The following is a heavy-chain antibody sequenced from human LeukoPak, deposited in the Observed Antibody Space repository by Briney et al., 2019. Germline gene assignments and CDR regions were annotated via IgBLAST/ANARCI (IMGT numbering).Heavy chain of an antibody. V-gene: IGHV3-23*01. CDR3: AKAQLGIRNYFDY. Sequence: GGSLRLSCAASGFTFSSYGMSWVRQAPGKGLEWVSAISGSGGSTYYADSVKGRFTISRDNSKNTLYLQMNSLRAEDTAVYYCAKAQLGIRNYFDYWGQGTLVTVSS. CDR1: GFTFSSYG. J-gene: IGHJ4*02. CDR2: ISGSGGST. D-gene: IGHD7-27*01.